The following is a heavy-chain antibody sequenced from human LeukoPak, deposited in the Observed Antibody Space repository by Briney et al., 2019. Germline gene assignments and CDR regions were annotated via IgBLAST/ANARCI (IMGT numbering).Heavy chain of an antibody. CDR2: ISGSGGST. Sequence: QTGGSLRLSCAASGFTFSSYAMSWVRQAPGKGLERVSAISGSGGSTYYADSVKGRFTISRDNSKNTLYLQMNSLRAEDTAVYYCAKDPFVVVVAATFGIFDYWGQGTLVTVSS. CDR3: AKDPFVVVVAATFGIFDY. D-gene: IGHD2-15*01. J-gene: IGHJ4*02. CDR1: GFTFSSYA. V-gene: IGHV3-23*01.